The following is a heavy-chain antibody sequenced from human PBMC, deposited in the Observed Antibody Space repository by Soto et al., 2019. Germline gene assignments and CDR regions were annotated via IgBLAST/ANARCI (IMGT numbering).Heavy chain of an antibody. CDR1: GFTFSSYT. CDR2: INSGGRT. Sequence: LRLSCAASGFTFSSYTMNWVRQAPGKGLEWVSGINSGGRTYYADSVKGRFTISRDDSKNTLYLQIISLRAEDTAVYYCAKDLRPDGVWDFDYWGQGTLVTVS. CDR3: AKDLRPDGVWDFDY. D-gene: IGHD4-17*01. J-gene: IGHJ4*02. V-gene: IGHV3-23*01.